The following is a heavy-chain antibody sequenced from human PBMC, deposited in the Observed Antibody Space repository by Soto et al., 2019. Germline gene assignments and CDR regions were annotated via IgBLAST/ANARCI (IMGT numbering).Heavy chain of an antibody. Sequence: QVQLVESGGGVVQPGRSLRLSCAASGFTFSNYVMHWVRQAPGKGLEWVALISHDERDKQYIDSVKDRFTISRDNSKNTLELQMDSLKIEATAMYYCAREDFSSGYAGTFHHWGQGTLVTVSS. J-gene: IGHJ1*01. CDR1: GFTFSNYV. CDR2: ISHDERDK. V-gene: IGHV3-30*03. D-gene: IGHD3-22*01. CDR3: AREDFSSGYAGTFHH.